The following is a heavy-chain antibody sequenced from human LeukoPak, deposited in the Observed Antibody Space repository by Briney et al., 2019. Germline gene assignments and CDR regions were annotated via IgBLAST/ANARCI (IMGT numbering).Heavy chain of an antibody. Sequence: GGSLRLSCAASGLTFSSYAMSWVRQAPGKGLEWVSAISGSGGSTYYADSVKGRFTISRDNSKNTLYLQMNSLRAEDTAVYYCAKDPSHYDFWSGYYSPYFDYWGQGTLVTVSS. CDR1: GLTFSSYA. CDR2: ISGSGGST. V-gene: IGHV3-23*01. J-gene: IGHJ4*02. CDR3: AKDPSHYDFWSGYYSPYFDY. D-gene: IGHD3-3*01.